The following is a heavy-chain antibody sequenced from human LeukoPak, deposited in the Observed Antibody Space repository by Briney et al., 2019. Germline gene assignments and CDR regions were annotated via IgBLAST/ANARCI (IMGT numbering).Heavy chain of an antibody. J-gene: IGHJ4*02. CDR3: AKDLEPYAEISDYFDY. D-gene: IGHD2-2*01. V-gene: IGHV3-30*02. Sequence: GGSLRLSCAASGFTFNNYGIHWVRQAPGKGLEWVAFIPYDVSNKYYADSVKGRFTISRDNSKNTLYLQMNRLRAEDTAVYYCAKDLEPYAEISDYFDYWGQGSLVTVSS. CDR1: GFTFNNYG. CDR2: IPYDVSNK.